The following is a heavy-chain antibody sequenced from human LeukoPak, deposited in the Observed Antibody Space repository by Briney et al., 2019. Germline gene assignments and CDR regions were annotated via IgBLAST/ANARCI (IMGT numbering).Heavy chain of an antibody. Sequence: PGGSLRLSCAASGFPFSTYAMSWVRQAPGKGLEWVSAISGSGASTYYADSVKGRFTTSRDNSKNTLYLQMSSLRADGTGVYYCAKDQSYYFDYWGQGTLVTVSS. CDR2: ISGSGAST. V-gene: IGHV3-23*01. CDR3: AKDQSYYFDY. CDR1: GFPFSTYA. J-gene: IGHJ4*02.